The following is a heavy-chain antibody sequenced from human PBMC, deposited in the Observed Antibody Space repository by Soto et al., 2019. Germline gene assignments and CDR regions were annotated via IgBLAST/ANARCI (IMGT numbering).Heavy chain of an antibody. Sequence: SETLPLTCAVYGGSFSGYYWSWIRQPPGKGLEWIGEINHSGSTNYNPSLKSRVTISVDTSKNQFSLKLSSVTAADTAVYYCAKEGGDCSGGSCYSHWGQGTLVTVSS. CDR3: AKEGGDCSGGSCYSH. D-gene: IGHD2-15*01. CDR2: INHSGST. J-gene: IGHJ4*02. CDR1: GGSFSGYY. V-gene: IGHV4-34*01.